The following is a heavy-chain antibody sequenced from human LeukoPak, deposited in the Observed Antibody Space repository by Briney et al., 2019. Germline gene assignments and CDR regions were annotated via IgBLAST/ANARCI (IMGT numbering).Heavy chain of an antibody. J-gene: IGHJ3*01. D-gene: IGHD2-2*01. CDR2: VHSDGSIT. Sequence: GGSLTLSCAASGFTFGNYWINWVRHAPGKGLVWVSRVHSDGSITNYADSVKGRFSISRDSAKNTLYLQMSSLRSEDTAVYYCAREQEDCTGTTCYRAFDVWGQGTMVTVS. V-gene: IGHV3-74*01. CDR3: AREQEDCTGTTCYRAFDV. CDR1: GFTFGNYW.